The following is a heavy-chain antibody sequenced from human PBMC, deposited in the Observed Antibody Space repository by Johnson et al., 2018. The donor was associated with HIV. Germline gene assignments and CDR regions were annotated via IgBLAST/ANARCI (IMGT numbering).Heavy chain of an antibody. D-gene: IGHD6-13*01. Sequence: QVQLVESGGGLVKPGGSLRLSCAASGFTFSDYYMSWIRQAPGKGLEWVSYISYSASSMFYADSLQGRFTISRDNAKNSLYLQMNSLRAEDTAVYYCAREGGIAAAGTDAFDIWGQGTMVTVSS. V-gene: IGHV3-11*04. J-gene: IGHJ3*02. CDR2: ISYSASSM. CDR1: GFTFSDYY. CDR3: AREGGIAAAGTDAFDI.